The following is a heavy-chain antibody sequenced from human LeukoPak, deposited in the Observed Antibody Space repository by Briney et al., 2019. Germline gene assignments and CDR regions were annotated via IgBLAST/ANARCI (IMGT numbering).Heavy chain of an antibody. CDR3: ARTGIAAALGDWLDP. CDR1: GYTFTNYG. V-gene: IGHV1-18*01. D-gene: IGHD6-13*01. CDR2: ISTYNGNT. Sequence: ASVKVSCKASGYTFTNYGISWVQQAPGQGLEWMGWISTYNGNTNNAQRFQGRVTMTTDTSTRTAYMELRSLNSDDTAVYYCARTGIAAALGDWLDPWGEGTLVTVSS. J-gene: IGHJ5*02.